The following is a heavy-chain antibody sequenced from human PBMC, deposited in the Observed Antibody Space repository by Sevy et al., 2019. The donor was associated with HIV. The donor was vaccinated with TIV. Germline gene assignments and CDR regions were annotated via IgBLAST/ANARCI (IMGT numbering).Heavy chain of an antibody. CDR3: TRSRRMSGLGLTDYYYYMDV. CDR1: GFSFGAYA. V-gene: IGHV3-49*04. J-gene: IGHJ6*03. CDR2: IRSKVYGGTT. D-gene: IGHD4-17*01. Sequence: GGSLRLSCRVSGFSFGAYAMSWVRQAPGKGLECVGFIRSKVYGGTTEYAASVEGRFLISRDDSKSIAYLQMNSVKIEDTAIYYCTRSRRMSGLGLTDYYYYMDVWGKGTMVTVSS.